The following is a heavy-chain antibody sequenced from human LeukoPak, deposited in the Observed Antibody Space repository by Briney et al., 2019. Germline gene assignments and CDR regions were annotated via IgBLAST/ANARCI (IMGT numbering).Heavy chain of an antibody. V-gene: IGHV3-23*01. Sequence: PGGSLRLSCAASRFTFSTYSMSWVRQAPGKGLAWVSSISGSGGSTNYADSVKGRFTISRDNSKNTLYLQMNSLRGDDTAVYYCAKDVGKWESLHFFDYWGQGTLVTVSS. CDR2: ISGSGGST. CDR3: AKDVGKWESLHFFDY. J-gene: IGHJ4*02. D-gene: IGHD1-26*01. CDR1: RFTFSTYS.